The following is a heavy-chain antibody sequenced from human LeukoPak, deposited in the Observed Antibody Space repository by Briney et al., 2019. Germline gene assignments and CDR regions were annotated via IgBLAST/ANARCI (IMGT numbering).Heavy chain of an antibody. Sequence: PGGSLRLSCAASGFTFSNYAMSWVRQAPGKGLEWVSAFSGSGGSTYYADSVKGRFTISRDNAKNSLYLQMISLRAEDTAVYYCARTYYDILTGYNPYFDYWGQGTLVTVSS. CDR2: FSGSGGST. CDR3: ARTYYDILTGYNPYFDY. D-gene: IGHD3-9*01. V-gene: IGHV3-23*01. CDR1: GFTFSNYA. J-gene: IGHJ4*02.